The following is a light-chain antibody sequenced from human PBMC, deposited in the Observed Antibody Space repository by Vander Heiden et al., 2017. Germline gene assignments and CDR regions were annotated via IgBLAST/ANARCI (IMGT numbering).Light chain of an antibody. J-gene: IGKJ4*01. Sequence: DIQMTQSPSSLSASVGDRVTITCQASQNISSYLNWYQQKPGKAPKLLIYAASSLQSGVPSRFSGSGSGTDFTFTISSLQPEDFATYYCQQSYSTPTFGGGTKVEIK. CDR1: QNISSY. CDR2: AAS. V-gene: IGKV1-39*01. CDR3: QQSYSTPT.